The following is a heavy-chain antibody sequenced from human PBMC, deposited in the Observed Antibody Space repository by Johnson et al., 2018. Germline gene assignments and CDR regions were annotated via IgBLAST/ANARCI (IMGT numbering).Heavy chain of an antibody. CDR1: GFTFSSYA. CDR2: ISGRGGST. Sequence: VQLVESGGGLVQPGGSLRLSCAASGFTFSSYAVTWVRQPPGKGVEWVSTISGRGGSTYYADSVRGRFTVSRHNSKNTLYLQMNSLRAGDTAVYYCARPPVWGICAYYYYMDVWGKGTTVTVSS. D-gene: IGHD7-27*01. V-gene: IGHV3-23*04. J-gene: IGHJ6*03. CDR3: ARPPVWGICAYYYYMDV.